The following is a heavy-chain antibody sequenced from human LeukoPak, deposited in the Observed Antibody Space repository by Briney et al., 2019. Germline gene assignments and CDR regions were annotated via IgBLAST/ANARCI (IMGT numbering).Heavy chain of an antibody. CDR3: TRYGSGSNYRDLVDY. CDR2: INSASNII. V-gene: IGHV3-48*01. J-gene: IGHJ4*02. CDR1: GFTFREHA. Sequence: PGGSLRLSCVASGFTFREHAMNWVRQAPGKGLEWISHINSASNIIYYADSVKGRFTISRDNAKNSLYLQMNSLRVEDTAVYFCTRYGSGSNYRDLVDYWGQGTLVTVSS. D-gene: IGHD3-10*01.